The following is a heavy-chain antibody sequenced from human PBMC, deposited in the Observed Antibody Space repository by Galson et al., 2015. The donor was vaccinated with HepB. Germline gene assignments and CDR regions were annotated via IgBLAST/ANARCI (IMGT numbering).Heavy chain of an antibody. J-gene: IGHJ6*03. Sequence: CAISGDSVSSKSAAWNWIRQSPSRGLEWLGRTYYRSKWYIEYAVSVKSRXTINPDTSKNQFSLQLNSVTPEDTAVYYCARAIGYMDVWGKGTTVTVSS. CDR2: TYYRSKWYI. CDR1: GDSVSSKSAA. V-gene: IGHV6-1*01. CDR3: ARAIGYMDV.